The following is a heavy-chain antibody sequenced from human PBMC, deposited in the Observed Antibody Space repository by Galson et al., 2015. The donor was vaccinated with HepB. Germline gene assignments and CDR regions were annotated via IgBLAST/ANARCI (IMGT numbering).Heavy chain of an antibody. J-gene: IGHJ4*02. CDR3: AKIGFLSGSYDH. CDR2: ISYDGSNK. CDR1: GFTFSSYG. V-gene: IGHV3-30*18. Sequence: SLRLSCAASGFTFSSYGMHWVRQAPGKGLEWVAVISYDGSNKYYADSVKGRFTISRDNSKNTLYLQMNSLRAEDTAVYYCAKIGFLSGSYDHWGQGTLVTVSS. D-gene: IGHD1-26*01.